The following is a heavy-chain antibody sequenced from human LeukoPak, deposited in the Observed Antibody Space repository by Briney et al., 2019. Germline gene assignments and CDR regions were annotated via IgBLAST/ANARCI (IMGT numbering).Heavy chain of an antibody. V-gene: IGHV3-7*01. Sequence: GGSLRLSCAASGFTFSSYWMSWVRQAPGKGLEWVAIIKQDGSEKYYVDSVKGRFTISRDNAKNSLYLQMNSLRAEDTAVYYCARDGRRWLPAGLDYWGQGTLVTVSS. J-gene: IGHJ4*02. D-gene: IGHD5-24*01. CDR1: GFTFSSYW. CDR2: IKQDGSEK. CDR3: ARDGRRWLPAGLDY.